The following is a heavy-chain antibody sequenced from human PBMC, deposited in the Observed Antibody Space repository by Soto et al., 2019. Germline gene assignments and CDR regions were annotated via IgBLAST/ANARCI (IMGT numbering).Heavy chain of an antibody. J-gene: IGHJ4*02. CDR1: GFSLTTSGLG. CDR2: IYWDDDK. CDR3: ARYFGSGVFDY. Sequence: QITLKESGLTPVKPTQPLTLTCTFSGFSLTTSGLGVGWIRQPPGEALEWLALIYWDDDKRYNSSLKTRLTSTKDTPKNHVVLRMTNMGPVDTATYYCARYFGSGVFDYWGQGTLVTVSS. V-gene: IGHV2-5*02. D-gene: IGHD2-15*01.